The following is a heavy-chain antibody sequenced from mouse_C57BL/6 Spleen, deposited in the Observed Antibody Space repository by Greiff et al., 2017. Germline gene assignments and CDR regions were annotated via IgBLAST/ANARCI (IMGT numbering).Heavy chain of an antibody. V-gene: IGHV5-17*01. CDR1: GFTFSDYG. Sequence: VQLVESGGGLVKPGRSLKLSCAASGFTFSDYGMHWVRQAPEKGLEWVAYISSCSSTSYYADTVKGRFTISRDNAKNTLFLQMTSLRSEDTAMYYCARPYGNYLYAMDYWGQGTSGTVSS. D-gene: IGHD2-1*01. J-gene: IGHJ4*01. CDR2: ISSCSSTS. CDR3: ARPYGNYLYAMDY.